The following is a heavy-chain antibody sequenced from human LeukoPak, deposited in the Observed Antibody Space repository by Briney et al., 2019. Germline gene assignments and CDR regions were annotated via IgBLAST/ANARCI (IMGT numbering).Heavy chain of an antibody. CDR3: ARGGCSGGSCYYYFDY. D-gene: IGHD2-15*01. J-gene: IGHJ4*02. CDR2: INHSGST. CDR1: GGSFSGYY. V-gene: IGHV4-34*01. Sequence: SETLSLTCAVYGGSFSGYYWSWVRQPPGKGLEWIGEINHSGSTNYNPSLKSRVTISVDTSKNQFSLKLSSVTAADTAVYYCARGGCSGGSCYYYFDYWGQGTVVTVSS.